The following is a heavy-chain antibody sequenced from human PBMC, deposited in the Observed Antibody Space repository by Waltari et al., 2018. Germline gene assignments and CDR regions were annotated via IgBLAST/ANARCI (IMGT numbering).Heavy chain of an antibody. CDR2: IIPILGIA. V-gene: IGHV1-69*10. Sequence: QVQLVQSGAEVKKPGSSVKVSCKASGGTFSSYAISWVRQAPGQGLEWMGGIIPILGIAKYAQKFQGRVTITADKYTSTAYMELTSLRSEDTAVYYCARDITSAPSIAAAGTGGWFDPWGQGTLVTVSS. CDR3: ARDITSAPSIAAAGTGGWFDP. CDR1: GGTFSSYA. J-gene: IGHJ5*02. D-gene: IGHD6-13*01.